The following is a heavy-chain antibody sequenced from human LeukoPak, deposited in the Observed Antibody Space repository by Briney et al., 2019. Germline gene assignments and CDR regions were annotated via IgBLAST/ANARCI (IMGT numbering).Heavy chain of an antibody. Sequence: SETLSLTCTVSGGSISSYYWSWIRQPPGKGLEWIGYIYYSGSTNYNPSLKSRVTISVDTSKNQFSLKLSSVTAADTAVYYCARHARWLVPSDFDYWSQGTLVTVSS. D-gene: IGHD6-19*01. V-gene: IGHV4-59*08. CDR1: GGSISSYY. CDR2: IYYSGST. J-gene: IGHJ4*02. CDR3: ARHARWLVPSDFDY.